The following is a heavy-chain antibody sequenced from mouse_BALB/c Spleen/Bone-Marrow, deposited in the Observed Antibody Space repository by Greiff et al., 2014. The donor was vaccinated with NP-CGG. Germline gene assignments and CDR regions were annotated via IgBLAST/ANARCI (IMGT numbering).Heavy chain of an antibody. CDR3: ASYRYGWYFDV. J-gene: IGHJ1*01. CDR1: GFNIKDTY. V-gene: IGHV14-3*02. CDR2: IDPAIFT. D-gene: IGHD2-14*01. Sequence: VQLQQSGAELVKPGASVKLSCTASGFNIKDTYLHWVKQRPEQGLDWIGRIDPAIFTKYDPKFQGKATITADTSSNTAYLHLSSLTSEDTAVSYCASYRYGWYFDVWGAGTTVTVSS.